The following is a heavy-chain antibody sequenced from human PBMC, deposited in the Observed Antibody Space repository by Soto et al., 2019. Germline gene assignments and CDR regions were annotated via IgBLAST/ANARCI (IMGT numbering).Heavy chain of an antibody. D-gene: IGHD6-13*01. CDR3: TTGSSWEDDAFDI. CDR1: GFTFSNAW. V-gene: IGHV3-15*07. Sequence: EVQLVESGGGLVKPGGSLRLSCAASGFTFSNAWMNWVRQAPGKGLEWVGRIKSKTDGGTTDYAAPVKGRFTISRDDSKNTLYLQMNSLKTEDTAVYYCTTGSSWEDDAFDIWGQGTMVTVSS. CDR2: IKSKTDGGTT. J-gene: IGHJ3*02.